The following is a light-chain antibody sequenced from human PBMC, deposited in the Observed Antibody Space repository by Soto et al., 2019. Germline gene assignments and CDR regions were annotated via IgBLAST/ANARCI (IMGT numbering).Light chain of an antibody. Sequence: QSALTQPRSVSGSPGQSVTISCTGTSGDVGRYYFVSWYQQHPGKVPRLIIYDVTKRSSGVPDRFSGSKSGNTASLTISGLQAEDEADYYCCSYADTFYVFGTGTKLTVL. V-gene: IGLV2-11*01. CDR1: SGDVGRYYF. CDR2: DVT. J-gene: IGLJ1*01. CDR3: CSYADTFYV.